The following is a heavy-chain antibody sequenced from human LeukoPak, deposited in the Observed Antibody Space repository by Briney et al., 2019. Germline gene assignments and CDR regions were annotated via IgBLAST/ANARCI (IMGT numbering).Heavy chain of an antibody. CDR1: GFAFRSYA. CDR2: ISYDGSNK. Sequence: GGSLRLSCVASGFAFRSYAMNWVRQAPGKGLEWVAVISYDGSNKYYADSVKGRFTISRDNSKNTLYLQMNSLRAEDTAVYYCARDGAAAPGRYFDYWGQGTLVTVSS. J-gene: IGHJ4*02. V-gene: IGHV3-30*04. CDR3: ARDGAAAPGRYFDY. D-gene: IGHD6-13*01.